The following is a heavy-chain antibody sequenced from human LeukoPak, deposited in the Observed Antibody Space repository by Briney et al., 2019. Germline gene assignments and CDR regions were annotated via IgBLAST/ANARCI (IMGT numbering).Heavy chain of an antibody. CDR3: AKAVGRISWSFDY. D-gene: IGHD6-13*01. V-gene: IGHV3-30*18. J-gene: IGHJ4*02. Sequence: GRSLRLSCAASGFTFSTYAMHWVRQPPGKGLEWVALISYDGSDKIYTDSVKGRFTISRDNSESTLYLQMDSLRGDDAAVYYCAKAVGRISWSFDYWGQGALVTVSS. CDR2: ISYDGSDK. CDR1: GFTFSTYA.